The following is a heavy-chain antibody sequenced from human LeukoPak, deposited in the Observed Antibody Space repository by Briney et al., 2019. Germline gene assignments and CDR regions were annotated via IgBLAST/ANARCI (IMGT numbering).Heavy chain of an antibody. CDR2: ISGSGGST. J-gene: IGHJ3*02. D-gene: IGHD2-2*01. V-gene: IGHV3-23*01. CDR3: AKDRGHYCRSSSCYPDAFDI. Sequence: QAGGSLRLSCTASGFSFSDYDMNWVRQAPGKGLEWVSAISGSGGSTYYADSVKGRFTISRDNSKNTLYLQMNSLRAEDTAVYYCAKDRGHYCRSSSCYPDAFDIWGQGTMVTVSS. CDR1: GFSFSDYD.